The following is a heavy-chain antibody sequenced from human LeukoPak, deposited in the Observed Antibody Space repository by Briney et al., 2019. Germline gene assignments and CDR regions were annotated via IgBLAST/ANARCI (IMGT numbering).Heavy chain of an antibody. V-gene: IGHV4-39*07. Sequence: SETLSLTCTVSGGSISSSNYYWGWIRQPPGKGLECIGSVYYSGNTYYNPSLKSRDTISVDTSKNQFSLKLSSVTAADTAVYYCARDREGDIVVVPAAMGTNWFDPWGQGTLVTVSS. J-gene: IGHJ5*02. CDR3: ARDREGDIVVVPAAMGTNWFDP. CDR1: GGSISSSNYY. D-gene: IGHD2-2*01. CDR2: VYYSGNT.